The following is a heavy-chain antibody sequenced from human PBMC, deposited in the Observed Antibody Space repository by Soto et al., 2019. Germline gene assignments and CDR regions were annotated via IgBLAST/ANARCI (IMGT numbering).Heavy chain of an antibody. CDR3: ARQLFYGDYDFNLYGMDV. V-gene: IGHV5-10-1*01. Sequence: GESLKISCKGSGYSFTSYWISWVRQMPGKGLEWMGRIDPSDSYTNYSPSFQGHVTISAYKSISTAYLQWSSLKASDTAMYYCARQLFYGDYDFNLYGMDVWGQGTTVTVSS. CDR2: IDPSDSYT. J-gene: IGHJ6*02. CDR1: GYSFTSYW. D-gene: IGHD4-17*01.